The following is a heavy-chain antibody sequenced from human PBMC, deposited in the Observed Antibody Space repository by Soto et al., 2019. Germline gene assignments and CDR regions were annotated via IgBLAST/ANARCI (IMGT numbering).Heavy chain of an antibody. D-gene: IGHD4-4*01. CDR1: GFTFSSYA. Sequence: ESGGGLVQPGGSLRLSCAASGFTFSSYAMYWVRQAPGKGLEWVSVISGSGGSTYYADSVKGRLTISRDNSKSTLYLQMNSLRAEDTAVYYCAKDESRRNRRYFDLWGRGTLVTVSS. CDR2: ISGSGGST. CDR3: AKDESRRNRRYFDL. J-gene: IGHJ2*01. V-gene: IGHV3-23*01.